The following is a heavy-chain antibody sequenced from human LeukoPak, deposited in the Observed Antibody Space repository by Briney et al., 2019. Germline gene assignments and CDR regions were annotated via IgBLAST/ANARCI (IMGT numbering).Heavy chain of an antibody. CDR2: ISAYNGNT. J-gene: IGHJ4*02. D-gene: IGHD5-18*01. CDR1: GYTFTSYD. CDR3: ARIPVDTAMADVSLFDY. V-gene: IGHV1-18*04. Sequence: ASVKVSCKASGYTFTSYDISWVRQAPGQGLEWMGWISAYNGNTNYAQKLQGRVTMTTDTSTSTAYMELRSLRSDDTAVYYCARIPVDTAMADVSLFDYWGQGTLVTVSS.